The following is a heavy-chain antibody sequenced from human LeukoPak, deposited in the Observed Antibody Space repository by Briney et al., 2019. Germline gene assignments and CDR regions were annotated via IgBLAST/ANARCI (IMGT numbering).Heavy chain of an antibody. V-gene: IGHV1-69*05. Sequence: GASVKVSCKASGGTFSSYAISWVRQAPGQGLEWMGGIIPIFGTANYAQKFQGRVTMTRDMSTSTVYMELSSLRSEDTAVYYCARDGRAFDIWGQGTMVTVSS. CDR1: GGTFSSYA. J-gene: IGHJ3*02. CDR2: IIPIFGTA. CDR3: ARDGRAFDI.